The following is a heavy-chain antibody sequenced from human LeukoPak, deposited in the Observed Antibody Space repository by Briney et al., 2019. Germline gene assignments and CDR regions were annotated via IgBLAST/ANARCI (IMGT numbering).Heavy chain of an antibody. D-gene: IGHD6-13*01. J-gene: IGHJ4*02. Sequence: PSETLSLTSTVSGGSISSYYWSWIRQPAGKGLEWIGRIYTSGSTNYDPSLKSRVTMSVDTSKNQFSLKLSSVTAADTAVYYCARVSPIAAAGVIDYWGQGTLVTVSS. CDR2: IYTSGST. CDR3: ARVSPIAAAGVIDY. CDR1: GGSISSYY. V-gene: IGHV4-4*07.